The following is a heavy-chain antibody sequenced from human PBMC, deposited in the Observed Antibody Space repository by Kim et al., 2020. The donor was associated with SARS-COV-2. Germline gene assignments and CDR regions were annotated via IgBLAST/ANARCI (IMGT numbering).Heavy chain of an antibody. Sequence: GGSLRLSCEASGFTFGRYAMSWARQAPGKGLEWVSTISDGGVRKHYADSVKGRFTISRDNSKSTLFLHMNSLRAEDTAVYYCESSDYWGQGTLVTVSS. CDR2: ISDGGVRK. V-gene: IGHV3-23*01. J-gene: IGHJ4*02. CDR3: ESSDY. CDR1: GFTFGRYA.